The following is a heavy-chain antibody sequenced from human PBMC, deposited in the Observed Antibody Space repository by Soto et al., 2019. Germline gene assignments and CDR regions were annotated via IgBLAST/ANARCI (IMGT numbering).Heavy chain of an antibody. D-gene: IGHD2-15*01. Sequence: SETLCVRCSVSEGSISGFDGSWIRQQPGKGLEWVGYIFSSGSTNYNPSLKSRVTISVDTSKNQFSLKLSSVTAADTAVYYCARAYCSGGSCYSDYYYYMDVWGKGTTVTVSS. J-gene: IGHJ6*03. CDR2: IFSSGST. CDR3: ARAYCSGGSCYSDYYYYMDV. V-gene: IGHV4-59*12. CDR1: EGSISGFD.